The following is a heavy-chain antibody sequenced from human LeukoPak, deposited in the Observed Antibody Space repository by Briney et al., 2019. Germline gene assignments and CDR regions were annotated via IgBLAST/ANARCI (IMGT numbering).Heavy chain of an antibody. V-gene: IGHV1-18*01. D-gene: IGHD5-18*01. Sequence: GASVKVSCKASGHTFTSYGISWVREAPGQGLEWMGWISAYNGNTDYAQKLQGRVTMTTDTSTSTAYMELRSLRSDDTAVYYCARELRGYSYGYSHYFDYWGQGTLVTVSS. CDR3: ARELRGYSYGYSHYFDY. CDR1: GHTFTSYG. CDR2: ISAYNGNT. J-gene: IGHJ4*02.